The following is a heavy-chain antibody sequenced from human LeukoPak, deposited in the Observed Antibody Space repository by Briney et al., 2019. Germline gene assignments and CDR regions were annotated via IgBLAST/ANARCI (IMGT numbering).Heavy chain of an antibody. Sequence: ASVKVSCKASGYTFTSYGISWVRQAPGQGLEWMGWISAYNGNTNYAQKLQGRVTMTTDTSTSTAYMELRSLRSDDTAVYYCARASRFAHPTKLFNWFDPWGQGTLVTVSS. CDR2: ISAYNGNT. CDR3: ARASRFAHPTKLFNWFDP. CDR1: GYTFTSYG. J-gene: IGHJ5*02. V-gene: IGHV1-18*01. D-gene: IGHD5-24*01.